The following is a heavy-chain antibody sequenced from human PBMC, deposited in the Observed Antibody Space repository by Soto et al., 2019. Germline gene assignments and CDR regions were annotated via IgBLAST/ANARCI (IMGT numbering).Heavy chain of an antibody. V-gene: IGHV3-15*07. CDR3: ATGARGYPGFDY. Sequence: EVQLVESGGGLVKPGESLRLSCAGSGFTFSNAWMNWVRQAPGKGLEWVGRIKSKVNGGTTDYTAPVKGRFTISRDDSKNTVYLQMNSLKIEDTAVYYCATGARGYPGFDYWGQGTLVTVSS. CDR2: IKSKVNGGTT. D-gene: IGHD5-18*01. CDR1: GFTFSNAW. J-gene: IGHJ4*02.